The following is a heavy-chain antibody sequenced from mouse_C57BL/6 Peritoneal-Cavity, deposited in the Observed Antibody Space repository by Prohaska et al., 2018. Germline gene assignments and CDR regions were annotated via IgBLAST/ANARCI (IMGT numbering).Heavy chain of an antibody. V-gene: IGHV1-74*01. CDR3: AIYGSSLHYYAMDY. CDR1: GFSFTSSW. CDR2: IHPSDSDT. D-gene: IGHD1-1*01. Sequence: GADLVKRGPSVKVSCKAYGFSFTSSWMHCVKQRPGQGLEWIGRIHPSDSDTNYNQKFKGKATLTVDKSSSTAYMQLSSLTSEDSAVYYCAIYGSSLHYYAMDYGGQGTSIIVSS. J-gene: IGHJ4*01.